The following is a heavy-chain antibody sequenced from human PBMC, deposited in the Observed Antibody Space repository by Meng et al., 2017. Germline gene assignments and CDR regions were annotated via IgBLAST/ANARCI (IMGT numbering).Heavy chain of an antibody. CDR2: INHRGTP. CDR1: AGSCGDYS. J-gene: IGHJ4*02. D-gene: IGHD4-17*01. V-gene: IGHV4-34*01. Sequence: LQPPDTLSLCFFVPAGSCGDYSGSWLRQPPVKGLEWIGGINHRGTPNYNPSLESRATISVDTSQNNRSLKLSSVTAADSAVYYCARGTDYGDYYFDYWGQGTLVTVSS. CDR3: ARGTDYGDYYFDY.